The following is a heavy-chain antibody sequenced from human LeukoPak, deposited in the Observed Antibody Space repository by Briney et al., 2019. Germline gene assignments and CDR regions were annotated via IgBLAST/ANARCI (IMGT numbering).Heavy chain of an antibody. V-gene: IGHV1-8*01. D-gene: IGHD3-10*01. CDR3: ARGLRVTMVRGVIPGY. J-gene: IGHJ4*02. Sequence: PMASVKVSCKASRYTFTSYDINWVRQATGQGLEWMRWMNPNSGNTGYAQKFQGRVTMTRNTSISTAYMELSSLRSEDTAVYYCARGLRVTMVRGVIPGYWGQGTLVTVSS. CDR1: RYTFTSYD. CDR2: MNPNSGNT.